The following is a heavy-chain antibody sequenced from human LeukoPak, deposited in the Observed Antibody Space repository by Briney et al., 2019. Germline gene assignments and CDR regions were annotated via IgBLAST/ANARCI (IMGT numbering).Heavy chain of an antibody. CDR1: GITLSNYG. V-gene: IGHV3-23*01. D-gene: IGHD3-22*01. CDR3: AKRGVVIRVILVGFHKEAYYFDS. Sequence: GGSLRLSCAVSGITLSNYGMSWFRKAPGKGLEWVAGISGSGGTTTYADSVKGRFTISRDNPRNILYLQMNSLRAEDTAVYFCAKRGVVIRVILVGFHKEAYYFDSWGQGALVTVSS. J-gene: IGHJ4*02. CDR2: ISGSGGTT.